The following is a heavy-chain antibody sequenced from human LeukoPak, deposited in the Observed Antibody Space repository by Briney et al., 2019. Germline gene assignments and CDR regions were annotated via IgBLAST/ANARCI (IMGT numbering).Heavy chain of an antibody. J-gene: IGHJ4*02. CDR1: GFTLRNYA. CDR3: AREQGGSGWSGFDY. Sequence: PGGSLRPSCAPSIGFTLRNYAIHWVRQAPGKGLEWVAVISIDGSRQHYADFLVGRFTISRDNSKNTVSLQMSSLRTEDTAVYFCAREQGGSGWSGFDYWGQGTLVTVSS. CDR2: ISIDGSRQ. V-gene: IGHV3-30*15. D-gene: IGHD6-19*01.